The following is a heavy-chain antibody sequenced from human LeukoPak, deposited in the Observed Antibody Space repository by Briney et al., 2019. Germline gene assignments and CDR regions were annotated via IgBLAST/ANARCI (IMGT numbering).Heavy chain of an antibody. CDR3: ARESIAADFDY. J-gene: IGHJ4*02. V-gene: IGHV1-8*03. CDR1: GYTFTSYD. D-gene: IGHD6-6*01. Sequence: ASVKVSCKASGYTFTSYDINWVRQATGQGLEWMGWMNPNSGNTGYAQKFQGRVTITRNTSISTAYMELSSLRSEDTAVYYCARESIAADFDYWGQGTLVTVSS. CDR2: MNPNSGNT.